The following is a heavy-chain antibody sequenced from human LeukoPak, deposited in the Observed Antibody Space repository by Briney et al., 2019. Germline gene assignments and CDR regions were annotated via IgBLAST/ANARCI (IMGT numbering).Heavy chain of an antibody. Sequence: PSETLSLTCSVSGDSIGGNYWSWMRQPPGKGLEWIGYIYYSGSTKYNPSLKSRVTMSVDTSKNQFSLNLRSVTAADTAVYYCARLLAGCPGGRCRAHFDYWGQGTLVTVSS. CDR1: GDSIGGNY. CDR3: ARLLAGCPGGRCRAHFDY. CDR2: IYYSGST. D-gene: IGHD2-15*01. V-gene: IGHV4-59*01. J-gene: IGHJ4*02.